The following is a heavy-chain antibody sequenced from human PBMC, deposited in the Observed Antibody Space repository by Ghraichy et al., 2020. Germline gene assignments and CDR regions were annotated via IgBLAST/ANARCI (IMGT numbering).Heavy chain of an antibody. CDR1: GGSISSGDYY. Sequence: QTLSLTCTVSGGSISSGDYYWSWIRQPPGKGLEWIGHISYKGNTYYNPSLKSRLTISADTSKNQLSLKVTFVTAADTAMYYCARGEANWDNWFDPWGQGTLVTVSS. D-gene: IGHD7-27*01. V-gene: IGHV4-30-4*01. CDR2: ISYKGNT. J-gene: IGHJ5*02. CDR3: ARGEANWDNWFDP.